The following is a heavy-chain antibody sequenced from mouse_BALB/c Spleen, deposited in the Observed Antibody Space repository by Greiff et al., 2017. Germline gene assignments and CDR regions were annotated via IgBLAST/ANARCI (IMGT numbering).Heavy chain of an antibody. J-gene: IGHJ1*01. Sequence: EVKLMESGGGLVKLGGSLKLSCAASGFTFSSYYMSWVRQTPEKRLELVAAINSNGGSTYYPDTVKGRFTISRDNAKNTLYLQMSSLKSEDTALYYCARQEDYGWYFDVWGAGTTVTVSS. CDR2: INSNGGST. CDR3: ARQEDYGWYFDV. V-gene: IGHV5-6-2*01. CDR1: GFTFSSYY. D-gene: IGHD1-1*01.